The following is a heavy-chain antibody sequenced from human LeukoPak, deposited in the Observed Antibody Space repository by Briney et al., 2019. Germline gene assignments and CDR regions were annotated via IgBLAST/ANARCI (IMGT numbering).Heavy chain of an antibody. V-gene: IGHV1-69-2*01. Sequence: ASVKISCKVSGYTFTDYYMHWVQQAPGKGLEWMGLVDPEDGETIYAEKFQGRVTITADTSTDTAYMKLSSLRSEDTAVYYCARDHRRYCSSTSCYIADYWGQGTLVTVSS. D-gene: IGHD2-2*02. CDR3: ARDHRRYCSSTSCYIADY. J-gene: IGHJ4*02. CDR2: VDPEDGET. CDR1: GYTFTDYY.